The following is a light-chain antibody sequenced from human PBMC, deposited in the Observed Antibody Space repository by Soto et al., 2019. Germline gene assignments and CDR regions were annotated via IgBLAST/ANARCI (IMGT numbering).Light chain of an antibody. Sequence: DIPMTQSPSTLSASVGDRVTITCRASQSFNNWLAWYQQKPGKAPKLLIYKASNLESGVPSRFSGSGSGTEFTLTISSLQPDDFGTYYCQQYNSWTFGQGTKVEIK. CDR3: QQYNSWT. V-gene: IGKV1-5*03. CDR2: KAS. CDR1: QSFNNW. J-gene: IGKJ1*01.